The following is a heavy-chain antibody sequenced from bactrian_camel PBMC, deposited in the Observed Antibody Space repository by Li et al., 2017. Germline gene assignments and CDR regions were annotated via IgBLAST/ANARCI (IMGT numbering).Heavy chain of an antibody. V-gene: IGHV3S55*01. CDR1: GRYC. J-gene: IGHJ4*01. D-gene: IGHD1*01. CDR3: ARSLSYAPSLRVNEYDL. Sequence: HVQLVESGGGAVQAGGSLRLSCAASGRYCMGWLRQSPGKEREGIAVIDSDGDTAYTDSMKGRFTISVDNAKKTLYLQMNSLKPVDTAMYYCARSLSYAPSLRVNEYDLWGQGTQVTVS. CDR2: IDSDGDT.